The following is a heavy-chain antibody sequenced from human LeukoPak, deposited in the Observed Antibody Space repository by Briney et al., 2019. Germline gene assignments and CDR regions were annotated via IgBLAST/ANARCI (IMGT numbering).Heavy chain of an antibody. Sequence: HTGGPLRLSCAASGFTFSSYWMSWVRQAPGKGLEWVANIKQDGSEKYYVDSVKGRFTISRDNAKNSLYLQMNSLRAEDTAVYYCARSHQLLGYGMDVWGQGTTVTVSS. CDR1: GFTFSSYW. D-gene: IGHD2-2*01. V-gene: IGHV3-7*01. CDR2: IKQDGSEK. J-gene: IGHJ6*02. CDR3: ARSHQLLGYGMDV.